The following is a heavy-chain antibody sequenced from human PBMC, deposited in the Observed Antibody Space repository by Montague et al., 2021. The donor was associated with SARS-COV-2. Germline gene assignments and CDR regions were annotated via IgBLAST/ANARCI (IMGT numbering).Heavy chain of an antibody. CDR3: AKQALTRYCTSTTCFGAAFDI. V-gene: IGHV4-59*08. J-gene: IGHJ3*02. CDR1: GVSISSYY. D-gene: IGHD2-2*01. Sequence: SETLSLTCTVSGVSISSYYWTWIRQPPGKGLEWIGFIYYSGSTNXNPSLKSRVTISVDTSKNQFSLKLSSVTAADTAVYYCAKQALTRYCTSTTCFGAAFDIWGQGTMGTVSS. CDR2: IYYSGST.